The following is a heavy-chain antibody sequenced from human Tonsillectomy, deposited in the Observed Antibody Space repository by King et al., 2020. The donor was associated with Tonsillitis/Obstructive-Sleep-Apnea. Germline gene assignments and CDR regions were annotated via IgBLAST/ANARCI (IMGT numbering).Heavy chain of an antibody. Sequence: QLVQSGPEVRRPGASVKVSCKTSGFSFVSYGFRWVRQAPGQGLEWMGRINGNTGNTNYAQKVHDRVTMTKDTSTSTAYMELGRLTSDDTAIYYCARGCGDTRVITDSWGQGTLVTVSS. CDR1: GFSFVSYG. CDR2: INGNTGNT. J-gene: IGHJ4*02. D-gene: IGHD2-21*01. CDR3: ARGCGDTRVITDS. V-gene: IGHV1-18*01.